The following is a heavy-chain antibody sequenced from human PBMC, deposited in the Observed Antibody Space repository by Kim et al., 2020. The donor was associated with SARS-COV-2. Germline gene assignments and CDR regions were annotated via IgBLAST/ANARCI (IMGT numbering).Heavy chain of an antibody. Sequence: NPSLKSRVTISVDTSKNQFSLKLSSVTAADTAVDYCASTYGSGSYAYFDYWGQGTLVTVSS. V-gene: IGHV4-59*01. CDR3: ASTYGSGSYAYFDY. D-gene: IGHD3-10*01. J-gene: IGHJ4*02.